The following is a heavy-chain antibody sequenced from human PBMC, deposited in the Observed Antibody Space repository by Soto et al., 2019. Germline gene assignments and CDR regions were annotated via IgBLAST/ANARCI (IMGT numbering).Heavy chain of an antibody. D-gene: IGHD3-10*01. CDR2: INPILSMS. J-gene: IGHJ4*02. CDR3: ATSYGSGYRAFDS. V-gene: IGHV1-69*02. CDR1: GDTFSFYT. Sequence: QVQLVQSGAEVKKPGSSVKVSCKASGDTFSFYTINWVRQAPGLGLEWVGRINPILSMSNYAQKFQGRFTMTADKSTNTAYMELRSLRSEDTAMYFCATSYGSGYRAFDSWGQGALVTVSS.